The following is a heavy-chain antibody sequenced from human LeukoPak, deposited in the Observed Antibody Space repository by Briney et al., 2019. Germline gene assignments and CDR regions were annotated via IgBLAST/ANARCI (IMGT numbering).Heavy chain of an antibody. D-gene: IGHD3-22*01. CDR1: GGTFSSYA. Sequence: VASVKVSCKASGGTFSSYAISWVRQAPGQGLEWMGRIIPIFGTANYAQKFQGRVTTTTDESTSTAYMELSSLRSEDTAVYYCARAWADYYDSSGYSNWGQGTLVTVSS. V-gene: IGHV1-69*05. CDR3: ARAWADYYDSSGYSN. J-gene: IGHJ4*02. CDR2: IIPIFGTA.